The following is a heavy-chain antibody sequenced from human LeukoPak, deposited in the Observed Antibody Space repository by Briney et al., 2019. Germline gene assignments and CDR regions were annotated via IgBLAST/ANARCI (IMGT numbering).Heavy chain of an antibody. D-gene: IGHD4-17*01. CDR2: INPSGGRA. Sequence: GASVKVSCKASGYTLTSHYMHWVRQAPGQGPVWMGIINPSGGRATYAQKFQGRVNMTTDTSTSTVYMELSSLRSEDTAVYYCARDRYGAHYYYYYLDVWGKGTTVTVSS. J-gene: IGHJ6*03. V-gene: IGHV1-46*01. CDR3: ARDRYGAHYYYYYLDV. CDR1: GYTLTSHY.